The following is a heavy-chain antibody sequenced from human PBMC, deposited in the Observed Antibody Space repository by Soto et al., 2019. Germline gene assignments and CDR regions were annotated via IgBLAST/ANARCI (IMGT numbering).Heavy chain of an antibody. J-gene: IGHJ2*01. CDR3: ARDPGLELEDGRGKWYFDL. CDR1: GGTFSSYT. D-gene: IGHD1-7*01. V-gene: IGHV1-69*08. Sequence: QVQLVQSGAEVKKPGSSVKVSCKASGGTFSSYTISWVRQAPGQGLEWMGRIIPILGIANYAQKLQGRVTITADKSTSPAYMELGSRRSEDTAVYYCARDPGLELEDGRGKWYFDLWGRGTLVAVSS. CDR2: IIPILGIA.